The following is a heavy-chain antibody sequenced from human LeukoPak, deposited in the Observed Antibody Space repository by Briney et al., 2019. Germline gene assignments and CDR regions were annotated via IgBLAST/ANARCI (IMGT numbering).Heavy chain of an antibody. CDR3: ARSKYLSWPCDC. Sequence: GGSLRLSCAASGFTFSRYWMAWVRQAPGKGLEWVANIKEDGNDKHYLDSVRGRFTISRANASNSMYLQMSSLRPDDTGVYFCARSKYLSWPCDCWGQGTVVSVSS. CDR1: GFTFSRYW. V-gene: IGHV3-7*01. J-gene: IGHJ4*02. D-gene: IGHD4-11*01. CDR2: IKEDGNDK.